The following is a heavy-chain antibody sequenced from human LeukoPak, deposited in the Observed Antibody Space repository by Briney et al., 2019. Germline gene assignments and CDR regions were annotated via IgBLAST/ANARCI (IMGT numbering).Heavy chain of an antibody. V-gene: IGHV4-38-2*01. CDR3: ARGGSYYAFDY. Sequence: PSETLSLTCGVSGYSISSGYYWGWIRQPPGKGLEWIGSIYHSGSTYYNPSLKSRVTISVDTSKNQFSLKLSSVTAADTAVYYCARGGSYYAFDYWGQGTLVTVSP. CDR1: GYSISSGYY. D-gene: IGHD1-26*01. J-gene: IGHJ4*02. CDR2: IYHSGST.